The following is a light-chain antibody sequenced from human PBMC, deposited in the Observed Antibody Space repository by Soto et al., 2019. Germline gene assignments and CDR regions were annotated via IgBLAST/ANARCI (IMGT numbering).Light chain of an antibody. J-gene: IGLJ2*01. CDR1: SGHSSYA. CDR2: LNSDGSH. Sequence: QSVLTQSPSASASLGASVKLTCTLSSGHSSYAIAWHQQQPEKGPRYLMKLNSDGSHSKGDGIPDRFSGSSSGAERYLTISSLQSEDEADYYCQTWGTGISVFGGGTKVTVL. CDR3: QTWGTGISV. V-gene: IGLV4-69*01.